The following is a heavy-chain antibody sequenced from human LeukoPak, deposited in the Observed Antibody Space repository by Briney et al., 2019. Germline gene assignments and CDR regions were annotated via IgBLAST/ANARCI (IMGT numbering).Heavy chain of an antibody. CDR2: MNPNSGNT. CDR3: ARGSKWWYGMDV. D-gene: IGHD2-15*01. Sequence: ASVKLSCKASGYTFTSYDINWARQAPGQGLEWMGWMNPNSGNTGYAQKFQGRVTMTRNTSISTAYMELSSLRSEDTAVYYCARGSKWWYGMDVWGQGTTVTVSS. J-gene: IGHJ6*02. CDR1: GYTFTSYD. V-gene: IGHV1-8*01.